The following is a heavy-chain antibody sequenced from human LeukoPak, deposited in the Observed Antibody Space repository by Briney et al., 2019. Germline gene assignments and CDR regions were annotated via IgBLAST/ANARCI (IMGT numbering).Heavy chain of an antibody. Sequence: PRRSLRLSCTPSALACDEEAMAWVCQAPFGGLEWVSLISGDGGSTYYADSVKGRFTISRDNSKNSLYLQMNSLRTEDTALYYCAKDRGSGWYYFDYWGQGTLVTVSS. CDR1: ALACDEEA. CDR3: AKDRGSGWYYFDY. V-gene: IGHV3-43*02. CDR2: ISGDGGST. J-gene: IGHJ4*02. D-gene: IGHD6-19*01.